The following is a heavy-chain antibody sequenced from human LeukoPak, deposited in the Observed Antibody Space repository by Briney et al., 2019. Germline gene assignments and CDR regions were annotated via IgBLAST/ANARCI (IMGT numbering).Heavy chain of an antibody. CDR3: AKGRQLLLRHFDY. CDR1: GFTFDDYA. CDR2: ISWNSGSI. V-gene: IGHV3-9*01. Sequence: GRSLRLSCAASGFTFDDYAMHWVRQAPGKGLEWVSGISWNSGSIGYADSVKGRFTISRDNAKNSLYPQMNSLRAEDTALYYCAKGRQLLLRHFDYWGQGTLVTVSS. D-gene: IGHD2-15*01. J-gene: IGHJ4*02.